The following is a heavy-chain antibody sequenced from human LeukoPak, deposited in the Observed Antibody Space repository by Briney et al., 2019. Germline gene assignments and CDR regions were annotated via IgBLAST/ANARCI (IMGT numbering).Heavy chain of an antibody. D-gene: IGHD6-13*01. J-gene: IGHJ4*02. V-gene: IGHV4-34*01. Sequence: SETLSLTCAVYGGSFSGYYWSWVRQPPGKGLEWIGEINHSGSTNYNPSLKSRVTISVDTSKNQFSLKLSSVTAADTAVYYCVRGPSLSYSSSHPDRLFPFDYCSEGSSVTVSS. CDR1: GGSFSGYY. CDR2: INHSGST. CDR3: VRGPSLSYSSSHPDRLFPFDY.